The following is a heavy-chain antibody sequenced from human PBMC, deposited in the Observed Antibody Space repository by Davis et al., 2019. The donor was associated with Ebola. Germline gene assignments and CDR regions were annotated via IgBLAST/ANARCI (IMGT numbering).Heavy chain of an antibody. J-gene: IGHJ4*02. CDR3: ARHTPVGATLRRFDY. D-gene: IGHD1-26*01. CDR2: IYYSGST. V-gene: IGHV4-39*01. CDR1: GGSISSSSYY. Sequence: PSETLSLTCTVSGGSISSSSYYWGWIRQPPGKGLEWIGSIYYSGSTYYNPSLKSRVTISVDTSKNQFSLKLSSVTAADTAVYYCARHTPVGATLRRFDYWGQGTLVTVSS.